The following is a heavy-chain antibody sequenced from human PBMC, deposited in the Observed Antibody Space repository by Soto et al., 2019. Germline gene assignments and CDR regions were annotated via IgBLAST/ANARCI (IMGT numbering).Heavy chain of an antibody. J-gene: IGHJ6*02. V-gene: IGHV4-39*01. CDR3: ARGGERITIFGVVIRPYYYGMDV. CDR2: IYYSGST. D-gene: IGHD3-3*01. CDR1: GGSISSSSYY. Sequence: PSETLSLTCTVSGGSISSSSYYWGWIRQPPGKGLEWIGSIYYSGSTYYNPSLKSRVTISVDTSKNQFSLKLSSVTAADAAVYYCARGGERITIFGVVIRPYYYGMDVWGQGTTVTVSS.